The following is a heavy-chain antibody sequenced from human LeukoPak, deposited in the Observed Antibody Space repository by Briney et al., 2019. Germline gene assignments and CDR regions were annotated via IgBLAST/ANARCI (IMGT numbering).Heavy chain of an antibody. Sequence: SETLSLTCAVYGGSFSGYYWSWIRQPPGKGLEWMGYISYRGSTNYNPSLKSRVTISVDTSKNQFSLKLNSVTAADTAVYYCARDYSSSFDYWGQGTLVTVSS. V-gene: IGHV4-59*01. CDR3: ARDYSSSFDY. J-gene: IGHJ4*02. D-gene: IGHD6-13*01. CDR2: ISYRGST. CDR1: GGSFSGYY.